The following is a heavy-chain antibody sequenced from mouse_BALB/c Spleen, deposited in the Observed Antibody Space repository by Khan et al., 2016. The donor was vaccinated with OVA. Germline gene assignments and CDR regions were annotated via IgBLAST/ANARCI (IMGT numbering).Heavy chain of an antibody. CDR3: ARDRIDY. J-gene: IGHJ2*01. CDR2: IYPGSGYT. CDR1: GYTFSTYW. V-gene: IGHV1-7*01. Sequence: VQLQESGAELAKPGASVKMSCKASGYTFSTYWIHWVKQRPGQGLEWIGYIYPGSGYTYYNKRFNDKATLTADKSSSTAYMQLSSLTSEDSAVYYCARDRIDYWGQGTTLTVSS.